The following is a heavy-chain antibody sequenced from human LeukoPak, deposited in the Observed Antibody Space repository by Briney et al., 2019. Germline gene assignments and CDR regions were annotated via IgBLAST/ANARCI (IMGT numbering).Heavy chain of an antibody. J-gene: IGHJ4*02. Sequence: GESLKISCKGSGYSSTSYWIGWVRQMPGKGLEWMGIIYLGDSDTRYSPSFQGQVTISADKSITTAHLQWRSLKASDTAMYYCARQGAELGNFDYWGQGTLVIVSS. CDR3: ARQGAELGNFDY. D-gene: IGHD3-16*01. V-gene: IGHV5-51*01. CDR1: GYSSTSYW. CDR2: IYLGDSDT.